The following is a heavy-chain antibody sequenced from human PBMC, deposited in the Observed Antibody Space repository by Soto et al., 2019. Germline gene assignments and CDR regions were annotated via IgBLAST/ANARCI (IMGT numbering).Heavy chain of an antibody. CDR3: ARDFDDYGEMAY. D-gene: IGHD4-17*01. V-gene: IGHV3-21*01. CDR1: GFPFNSYS. CDR2: ISSSSSYI. Sequence: GGSLRLSCAASGFPFNSYSMNWVRQAPGKGLEWVSSISSSSSYIYYADSVKGRFTISRDNAKNSLYLQMNSLRAEDTAVYYSARDFDDYGEMAYWGQGTLVTVSS. J-gene: IGHJ4*02.